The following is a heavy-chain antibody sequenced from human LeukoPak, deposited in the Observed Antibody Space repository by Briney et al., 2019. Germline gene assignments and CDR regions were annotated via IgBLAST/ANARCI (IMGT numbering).Heavy chain of an antibody. J-gene: IGHJ4*02. V-gene: IGHV4-39*01. CDR2: IYYSGST. D-gene: IGHD2-2*02. CDR3: ARHSDSLVVPAAIGLFDY. CDR1: GGSISSSSCY. Sequence: PSETLSLTCTVSGGSISSSSCYWGWIRQPPGKGLEWIGSIYYSGSTYYNPSLKSRVTISVDTSKNQFSLKLSSVTAADTAVYYCARHSDSLVVPAAIGLFDYWGQGTLVTVSS.